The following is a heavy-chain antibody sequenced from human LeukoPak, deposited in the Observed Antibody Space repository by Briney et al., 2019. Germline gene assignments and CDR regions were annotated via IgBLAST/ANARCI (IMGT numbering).Heavy chain of an antibody. Sequence: PSQTLSLTCTVSGGSISSGDYYWSWIRQPPGKGLEWIGYIYYSGSTYYNPSLKSRVTISVDTSKNQFSLKLSSVTAADTAVYYCARRSGYDSSGYYYWGQGTLVTVSS. CDR3: ARRSGYDSSGYYY. V-gene: IGHV4-30-4*01. J-gene: IGHJ4*02. CDR1: GGSISSGDYY. D-gene: IGHD3-22*01. CDR2: IYYSGST.